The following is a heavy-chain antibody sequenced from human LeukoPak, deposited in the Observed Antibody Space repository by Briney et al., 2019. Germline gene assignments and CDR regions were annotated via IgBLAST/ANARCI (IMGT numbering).Heavy chain of an antibody. V-gene: IGHV3-30*03. CDR2: LSYDGSNT. CDR3: ERRAGDYSHPYGY. Sequence: PGGPLRLFCAPWGFTFSIYGVHGPRQARGKGVEGVTVLSYDGSNTYYEDSVNGRFNISSDNSKNTLYLQMNSLRAEDTAVYYCERRAGDYSHPYGYWGQGILVTVS. CDR1: GFTFSIYG. J-gene: IGHJ4*02. D-gene: IGHD3-22*01.